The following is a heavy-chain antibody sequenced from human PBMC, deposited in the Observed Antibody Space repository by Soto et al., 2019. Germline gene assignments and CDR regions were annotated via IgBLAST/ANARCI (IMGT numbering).Heavy chain of an antibody. CDR2: IYYSGGT. CDR1: GASIGSGDYY. V-gene: IGHV4-31*02. J-gene: IGHJ5*02. CDR3: ASIYDSSGYYYGNNWFDP. D-gene: IGHD3-22*01. Sequence: SETLSLTCTVSGASIGSGDYYWSWIRQHPGKGLEWIGYIYYSGGTYYNPSLKSRVTISVDTSKNQFSPELSSVTAADTAVYYCASIYDSSGYYYGNNWFDPWGQGTLVTVSS.